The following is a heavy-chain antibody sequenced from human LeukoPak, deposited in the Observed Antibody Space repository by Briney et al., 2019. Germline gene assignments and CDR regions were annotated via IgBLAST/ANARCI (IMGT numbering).Heavy chain of an antibody. CDR1: GFTFSSYG. CDR2: IRYDGSNK. J-gene: IGHJ6*02. D-gene: IGHD3-10*01. Sequence: GGPLRLSCAASGFTFSSYGMHWVRQAPGKGLEWVAFIRYDGSNKYYADSVKGRFTISRDNSKNTLYLQMNSLRAEDTAVYYCAKDDSLLWFGELLHYYYYGMDVWGQGTTVTVSS. V-gene: IGHV3-30*02. CDR3: AKDDSLLWFGELLHYYYYGMDV.